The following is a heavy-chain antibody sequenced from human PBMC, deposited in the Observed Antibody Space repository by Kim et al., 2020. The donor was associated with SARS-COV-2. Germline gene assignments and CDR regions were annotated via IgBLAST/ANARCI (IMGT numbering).Heavy chain of an antibody. CDR3: GKSNGLDC. V-gene: IGHV3-23*01. D-gene: IGHD2-8*01. CDR2: ISGSGATT. Sequence: GGSLRLSCAASGFTFSSSAMTWVRQAPGKGLEWVSVISGSGATTHYADSVKGRFIISRDNSENTVSLQMNSVRVDDTAIYYCGKSNGLDCWGQGTLVTVSS. J-gene: IGHJ4*02. CDR1: GFTFSSSA.